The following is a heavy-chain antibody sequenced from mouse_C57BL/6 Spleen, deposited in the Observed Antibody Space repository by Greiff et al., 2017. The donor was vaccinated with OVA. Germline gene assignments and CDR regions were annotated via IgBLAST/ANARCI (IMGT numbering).Heavy chain of an antibody. CDR2: IYPGDGDT. D-gene: IGHD2-3*01. CDR3: AREENYDGYYFYAMDY. V-gene: IGHV1-82*01. Sequence: QVQLQQSGPELVKPGASVKISCKASGYAFRSSWMNWVKQRPGKGLEWIGRIYPGDGDTNYNWKFKGKATLTADKSSSTAYMQLSSLTSEDSAVYFCAREENYDGYYFYAMDYWGQGTSVTVSS. CDR1: GYAFRSSW. J-gene: IGHJ4*01.